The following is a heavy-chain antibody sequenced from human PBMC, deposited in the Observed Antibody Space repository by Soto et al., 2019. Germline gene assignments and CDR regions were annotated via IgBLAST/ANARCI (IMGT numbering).Heavy chain of an antibody. CDR3: ARDVLRETPFDY. CDR2: ISTYNGNT. J-gene: IGHJ4*02. Sequence: ASVKVSCKASGYIFTSYGISWVRQAPGQGLEWMGWISTYNGNTNYAQNLQGRLTMTADTSTTTAYMELRSLRYDDTAVYYCARDVLRETPFDYWGQGTLVTVSS. V-gene: IGHV1-18*01. CDR1: GYIFTSYG.